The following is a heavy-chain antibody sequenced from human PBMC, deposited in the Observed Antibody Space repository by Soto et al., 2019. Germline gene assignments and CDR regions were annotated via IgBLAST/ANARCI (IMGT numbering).Heavy chain of an antibody. V-gene: IGHV3-33*01. CDR3: ERSGIAEPNDAFDI. D-gene: IGHD6-13*01. Sequence: QVQLVESGGGVVQPGRSLRLSCAASGFTFSSYGMHWVRQAPGKGLEWVAVIWYDGSNKYYADSVKGRFTISRDNSKNTLYLQMNSLRAEDTAVYYCERSGIAEPNDAFDIWGQGTMVTVSS. CDR2: IWYDGSNK. J-gene: IGHJ3*02. CDR1: GFTFSSYG.